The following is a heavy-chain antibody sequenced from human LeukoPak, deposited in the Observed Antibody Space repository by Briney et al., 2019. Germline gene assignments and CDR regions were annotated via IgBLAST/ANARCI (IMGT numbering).Heavy chain of an antibody. Sequence: ASVKVSCKASGYTFTGYYMHWVRQAPGQGLEWMGWINPNSGGTNYAQKFQGRVTMTRDTSISTAYMELSRLRSDDTAVYCCARLGAYCGGDCYADYWGQGTLVTVSS. D-gene: IGHD2-21*01. CDR3: ARLGAYCGGDCYADY. CDR2: INPNSGGT. J-gene: IGHJ4*02. CDR1: GYTFTGYY. V-gene: IGHV1-2*02.